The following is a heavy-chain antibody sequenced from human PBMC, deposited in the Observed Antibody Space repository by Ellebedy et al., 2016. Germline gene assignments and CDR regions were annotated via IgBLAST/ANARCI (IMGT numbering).Heavy chain of an antibody. CDR2: INPNNGDT. CDR3: ARDLPEVGATMDYFDS. D-gene: IGHD1-26*01. Sequence: ASVKVSCXASGYSFPGYYMHWVRQAPGQGLEWMGWINPNNGDTKYAQKFQGRVTMTRDTSISTAYMELSSLRSDDTAVYYCARDLPEVGATMDYFDSWGQGSLVTVSS. V-gene: IGHV1-2*02. J-gene: IGHJ4*02. CDR1: GYSFPGYY.